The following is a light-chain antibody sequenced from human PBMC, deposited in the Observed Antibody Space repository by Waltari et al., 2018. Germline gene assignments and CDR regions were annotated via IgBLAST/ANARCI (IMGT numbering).Light chain of an antibody. V-gene: IGLV3-10*01. J-gene: IGLJ3*02. CDR2: DES. Sequence: SYELTQPPSVSVSPGQTATITCSRDALPKTYAFWYQQKPGQAPALVISDESKRPPGIPERFSGSSSGTLATLTISGAQVEDEADYYCYSTDTSGNHRVFGGGTKLTVL. CDR3: YSTDTSGNHRV. CDR1: ALPKTY.